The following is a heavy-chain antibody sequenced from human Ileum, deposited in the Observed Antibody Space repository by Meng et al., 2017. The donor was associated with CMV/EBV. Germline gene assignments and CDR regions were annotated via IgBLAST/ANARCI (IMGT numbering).Heavy chain of an antibody. V-gene: IGHV3-23*01. J-gene: IGHJ4*02. D-gene: IGHD3-9*01. Sequence: GGPLRLSCVASGLTFNSYSMDWVRQAPGKGLEWVAAISGSGANSYYAESVKGRATLSRDNSKNTLLLELNGLRAEDTAVYYCAKDRYFEPAHFDYWGQGTLVTVSS. CDR3: AKDRYFEPAHFDY. CDR2: ISGSGANS. CDR1: GLTFNSYS.